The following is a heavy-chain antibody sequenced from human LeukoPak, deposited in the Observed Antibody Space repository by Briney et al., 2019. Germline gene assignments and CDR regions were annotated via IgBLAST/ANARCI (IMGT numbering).Heavy chain of an antibody. V-gene: IGHV1-18*04. J-gene: IGHJ4*02. D-gene: IGHD3-3*01. Sequence: ASVKVSCKASGYTFTGYYIHWVRQAPGQGLEWMGWISAYNGNTNYAQKLQGRVTMTTDTSTSTAYMELRSLRSDDTAVYYCARDPSYYDFWSGYRNFDYWGQGTLVTVSS. CDR1: GYTFTGYY. CDR2: ISAYNGNT. CDR3: ARDPSYYDFWSGYRNFDY.